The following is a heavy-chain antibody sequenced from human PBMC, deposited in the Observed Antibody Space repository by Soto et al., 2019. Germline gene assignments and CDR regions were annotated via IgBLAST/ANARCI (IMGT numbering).Heavy chain of an antibody. CDR2: TYYGGST. CDR1: GGSISSSSYY. V-gene: IGHV4-39*01. CDR3: ARLRPYYYDSSGFDY. J-gene: IGHJ4*02. Sequence: PSETLSLTCTVSGGSISSSSYYWGWIRQPPGEGLEWIGSTYYGGSTYFHPSLQSRVTMSVDTSKNQFSLKLSSVTAADTAVYYCARLRPYYYDSSGFDYWGQGTLVTVSS. D-gene: IGHD3-22*01.